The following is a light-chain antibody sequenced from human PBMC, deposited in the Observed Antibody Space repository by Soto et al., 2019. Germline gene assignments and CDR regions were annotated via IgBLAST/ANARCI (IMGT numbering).Light chain of an antibody. CDR2: GAS. CDR3: HQYNYWPGT. CDR1: QDVGIN. V-gene: IGKV3-15*01. J-gene: IGKJ2*01. Sequence: LMTQSPAILSVSPGERVTLSCRASQDVGINLAWYQQKPGHAPRLVVYGASTRATAFPARFSGSGSGTEFTLTISSLRSEDLAVYYCHQYNYWPGTFGQGTKLEIK.